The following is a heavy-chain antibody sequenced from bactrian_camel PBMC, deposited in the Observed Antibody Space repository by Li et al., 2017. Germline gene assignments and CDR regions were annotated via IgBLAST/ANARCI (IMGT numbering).Heavy chain of an antibody. CDR3: GALRGGRWYIGGTNCEQYAY. V-gene: IGHV3S40*01. Sequence: VQLVESGGGLVQPGGSLRLSCAASRFTFSTYDMSWVRQAPGKGLEWVSGIHSGGQNTYYLDSLKGRFTISQDKTKNTVYLQMNRLKPEDTAVYYCGALRGGRWYIGGTNCEQYAYWGRGPRSPSP. D-gene: IGHD6*01. J-gene: IGHJ4*01. CDR1: RFTFSTYD. CDR2: IHSGGQNT.